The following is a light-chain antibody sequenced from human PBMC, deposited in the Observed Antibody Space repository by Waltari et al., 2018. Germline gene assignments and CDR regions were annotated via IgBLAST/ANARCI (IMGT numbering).Light chain of an antibody. J-gene: IGLJ2*01. Sequence: SYELTQPPSVSVSPGQTASITCPGHKMGAKFACWYQQKPGQSPVLVIYQSTKRPSGIPERFSGSNSGNTATLTISGTQAMDEADYYCQAWDTITGGVFGGGTKLTVL. V-gene: IGLV3-1*01. CDR3: QAWDTITGGV. CDR1: KMGAKF. CDR2: QST.